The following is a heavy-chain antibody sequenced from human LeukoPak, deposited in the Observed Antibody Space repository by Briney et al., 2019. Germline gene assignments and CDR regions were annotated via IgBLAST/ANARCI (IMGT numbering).Heavy chain of an antibody. J-gene: IGHJ4*02. CDR2: ISYDGRTI. Sequence: GTSLRLSCAASGFTFSSYAIHWVRQAPGKGLEWVAFISYDGRTIYYADSVKGRFTISRDNAKNSVYLQMNSLRAEDTAVYYCARDMGDPNYSYGSPHFDSWGQGTLVTVSS. CDR1: GFTFSSYA. CDR3: ARDMGDPNYSYGSPHFDS. D-gene: IGHD5-18*01. V-gene: IGHV3-30*04.